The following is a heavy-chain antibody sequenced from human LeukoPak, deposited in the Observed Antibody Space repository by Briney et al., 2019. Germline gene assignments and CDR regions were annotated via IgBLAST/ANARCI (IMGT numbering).Heavy chain of an antibody. CDR1: GFTFTTYS. Sequence: PGGSLRLSCVASGFTFTTYSLTWVRQAPGKGLEWVSSISSTSSYIYYADSVKGRFTLSRDSAKNSIYLQMDSLRAEDTAVYYCTSRGDFWSGYWAMNVWGQGTTVIVSS. D-gene: IGHD3-3*01. J-gene: IGHJ6*02. CDR3: TSRGDFWSGYWAMNV. CDR2: ISSTSSYI. V-gene: IGHV3-21*01.